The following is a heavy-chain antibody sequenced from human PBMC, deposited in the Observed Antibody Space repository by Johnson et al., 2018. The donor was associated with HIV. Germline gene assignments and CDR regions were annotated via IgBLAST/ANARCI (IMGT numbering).Heavy chain of an antibody. CDR3: ARDKGGIVGYDAFDI. CDR2: ISYDGSNK. Sequence: QVQLVESGGGVVQPGRSLRLSCAASGFTFSSYGMHWVRQAPGKGLEWVSVISYDGSNKNYADSVKGRFTISRDNSKNTLYLQMNSLRAEDTAVYYCARDKGGIVGYDAFDIWGQGTMVTVSS. D-gene: IGHD1-26*01. CDR1: GFTFSSYG. J-gene: IGHJ3*02. V-gene: IGHV3-30*03.